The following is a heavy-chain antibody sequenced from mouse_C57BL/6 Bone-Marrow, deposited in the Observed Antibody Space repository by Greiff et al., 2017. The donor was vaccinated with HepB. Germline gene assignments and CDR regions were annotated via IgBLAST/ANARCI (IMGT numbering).Heavy chain of an antibody. CDR3: ARVRRAMDY. D-gene: IGHD2-12*01. CDR2: INYDGSST. Sequence: EVQRVESEGGLVQPGSSMKLSCTASGFTFSDYYMAWVRQVPEKGLEWVANINYDGSSTYYLDSLKSRFIISRDNAKNILYLQMSSLKSEDTATYYCARVRRAMDYWGQGTSVTVSS. CDR1: GFTFSDYY. J-gene: IGHJ4*01. V-gene: IGHV5-16*01.